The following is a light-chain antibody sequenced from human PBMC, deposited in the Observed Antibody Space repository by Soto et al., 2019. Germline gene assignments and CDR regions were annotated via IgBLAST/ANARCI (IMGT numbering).Light chain of an antibody. V-gene: IGLV1-40*01. J-gene: IGLJ2*01. CDR3: QTYDSGLNVVV. Sequence: QSVLTQPPSVSGAPRQRVTISCTGSRSNIGAGYDVHWYQQLPRAAPKLLMYANNNRPSGVPVRFSASKSGTSASLAITGLQADDEADYYCQTYDSGLNVVVFGGGTKLTVL. CDR2: ANN. CDR1: RSNIGAGYD.